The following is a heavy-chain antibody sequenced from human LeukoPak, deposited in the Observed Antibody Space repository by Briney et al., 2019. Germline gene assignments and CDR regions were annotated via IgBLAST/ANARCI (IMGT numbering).Heavy chain of an antibody. D-gene: IGHD5-18*01. Sequence: SETLSLTCTVSGGSISNSSYYWGWIRQPPGKGLEWIGSIYYSGSTYYNPSLKSRVTISVDTSKNQFSLKLSSVTAADTAVYYCARVDARAGYSYGLGYFDYWGQGTLVTVSS. CDR2: IYYSGST. V-gene: IGHV4-39*07. CDR3: ARVDARAGYSYGLGYFDY. J-gene: IGHJ4*02. CDR1: GGSISNSSYY.